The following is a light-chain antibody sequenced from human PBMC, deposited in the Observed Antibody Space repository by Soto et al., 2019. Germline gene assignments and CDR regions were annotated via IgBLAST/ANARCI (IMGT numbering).Light chain of an antibody. Sequence: DNQMTQSPSSLSASVGDRVTITCRASQTINTYLNWYQQRPGKAPKLLIYAVSNLQSGVPSRFSGSGSGTDFTLTISSLQPEDFATYYCQQSYSTPVTFGGGTKVEIK. V-gene: IGKV1-39*01. J-gene: IGKJ4*01. CDR1: QTINTY. CDR3: QQSYSTPVT. CDR2: AVS.